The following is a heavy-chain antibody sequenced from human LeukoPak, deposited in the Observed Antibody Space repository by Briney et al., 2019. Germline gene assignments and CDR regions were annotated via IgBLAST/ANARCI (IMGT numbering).Heavy chain of an antibody. Sequence: SETLSLTCTVSGGSISSSSYYWGWIRQPLGKGLEWIGSIYYSGSTYHNPSLKSRVTISVDTSKNQFSLKLTSVTAADTAVYFCARLRYNWNDADYWGQGTLVTVSS. D-gene: IGHD1-20*01. CDR2: IYYSGST. V-gene: IGHV4-39*01. CDR3: ARLRYNWNDADY. J-gene: IGHJ4*02. CDR1: GGSISSSSYY.